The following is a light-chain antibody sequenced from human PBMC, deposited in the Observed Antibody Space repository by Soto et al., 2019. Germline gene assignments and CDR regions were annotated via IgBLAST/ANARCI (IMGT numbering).Light chain of an antibody. CDR1: QSISSY. CDR2: ASS. CDR3: QLLNNYPYP. J-gene: IGKJ2*01. Sequence: DIQLTQSPSFLSASVGDRVTITCRASQSISSYLVWYQQKPGKAPKLLIYASSILQSVVPSRYSGSVSDTELPLTISSLQPEYFATYYCQLLNNYPYPLGPGTKLEIK. V-gene: IGKV1-9*01.